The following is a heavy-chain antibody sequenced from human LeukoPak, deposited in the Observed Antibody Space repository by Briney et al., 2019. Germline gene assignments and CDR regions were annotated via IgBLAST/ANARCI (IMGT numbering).Heavy chain of an antibody. J-gene: IGHJ3*02. D-gene: IGHD6-13*01. V-gene: IGHV1-46*01. CDR3: ARDASAGGNAFDI. CDR2: INPSGGST. Sequence: ASVKVSCKASGYTFTSYGISWVRQAPGQGLEWMGIINPSGGSTSYAQKFQGRVTMTRDTSTSTVYMELSSLRSEDTAVYYCARDASAGGNAFDIWGQGTMVTVSS. CDR1: GYTFTSYG.